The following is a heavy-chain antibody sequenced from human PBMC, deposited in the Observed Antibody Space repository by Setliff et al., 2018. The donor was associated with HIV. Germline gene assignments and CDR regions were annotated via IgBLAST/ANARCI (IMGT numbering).Heavy chain of an antibody. J-gene: IGHJ6*03. CDR1: GGTFSNYA. CDR3: ARDRERGQYSRSAVGGYYYYYMDV. D-gene: IGHD6-6*01. Sequence: ASVKVSCKASGGTFSNYAISWVRQAPGQGLEWMGIINPTSGNTTYAQNFQGRVTLTRDTSTSTVYMELSRLKSEDTAVYYCARDRERGQYSRSAVGGYYYYYMDVWGKGTTVTVS. V-gene: IGHV1-46*01. CDR2: INPTSGNT.